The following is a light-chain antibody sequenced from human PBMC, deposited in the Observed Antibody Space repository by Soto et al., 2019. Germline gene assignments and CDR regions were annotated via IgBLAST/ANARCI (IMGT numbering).Light chain of an antibody. CDR3: QQYANRPYT. CDR1: QDISKF. Sequence: DIQMTQSPSSLSASIGDRVSFTCQASQDISKFLNWYQHIPGQAPSLLIYDSSKSHFGVPSRFSGSGSGTDFTLTISSLQPEDNATYYCQQYANRPYTFRPGTKVDVK. CDR2: DSS. J-gene: IGKJ3*01. V-gene: IGKV1-33*01.